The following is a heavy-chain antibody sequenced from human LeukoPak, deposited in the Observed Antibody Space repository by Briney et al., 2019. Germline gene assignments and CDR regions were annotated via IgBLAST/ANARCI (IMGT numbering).Heavy chain of an antibody. Sequence: SVKVSCKASGGTFSSYAISWVRQAPGQGLEWMGRIIPILGIANYAQKFQDRVTITADKSTSTAYMELSSLRSEDTAVYYCARCGNWNYPDYWGQGTLVTVSS. J-gene: IGHJ4*02. CDR2: IIPILGIA. CDR3: ARCGNWNYPDY. V-gene: IGHV1-69*04. CDR1: GGTFSSYA. D-gene: IGHD1-7*01.